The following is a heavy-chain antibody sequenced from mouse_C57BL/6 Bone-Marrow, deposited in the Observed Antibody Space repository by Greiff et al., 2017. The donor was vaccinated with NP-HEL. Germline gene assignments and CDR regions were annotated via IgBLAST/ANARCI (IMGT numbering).Heavy chain of an antibody. CDR1: GFTFSSYA. CDR2: ISDGGSYT. V-gene: IGHV5-4*01. CDR3: ARDRPLTGAWFAY. J-gene: IGHJ3*01. D-gene: IGHD4-1*01. Sequence: DVKLVESGGGLVKPGGSLKLSCAASGFTFSSYAMSWVRQTPEKRLEWVATISDGGSYTYYPDNVKGRFTISRDNAKNNLYLQMSHLKSEDTAMYYCARDRPLTGAWFAYWGQGTLVTVSA.